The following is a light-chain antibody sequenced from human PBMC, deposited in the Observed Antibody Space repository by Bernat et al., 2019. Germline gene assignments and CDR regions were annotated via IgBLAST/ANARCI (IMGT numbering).Light chain of an antibody. CDR2: GSS. J-gene: IGKJ3*01. CDR1: QSVRSNY. Sequence: IVLTQSPGTLSVSPGERATLSCRASQSVRSNYLAWYQHRRGQPPRRLIYGSSIRSPGIPDRFSGSGSGTDFTLTISRLEREDFAVYYCKQYTGPPFTFGPGTTIDMK. V-gene: IGKV3-20*01. CDR3: KQYTGPPFT.